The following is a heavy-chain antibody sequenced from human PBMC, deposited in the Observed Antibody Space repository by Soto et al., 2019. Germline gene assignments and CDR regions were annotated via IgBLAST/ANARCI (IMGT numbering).Heavy chain of an antibody. D-gene: IGHD4-17*01. Sequence: GGSLRLSCAASGFTFSSYAMSWVRQAPGKGLEWVSAISGSGGSTYYADSVKGRFTISRDNSKNTLYLQMNSLRAEDTAVYYCAKAAYGDYTEFYYYYYGMDVWGQGTTVTVSS. V-gene: IGHV3-23*01. CDR1: GFTFSSYA. J-gene: IGHJ6*02. CDR2: ISGSGGST. CDR3: AKAAYGDYTEFYYYYYGMDV.